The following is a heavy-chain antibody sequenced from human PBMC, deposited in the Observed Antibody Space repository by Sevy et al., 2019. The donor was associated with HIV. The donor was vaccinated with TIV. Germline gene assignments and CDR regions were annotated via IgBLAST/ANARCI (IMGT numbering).Heavy chain of an antibody. V-gene: IGHV3-30*09. Sequence: GGSLRLSCSVSGFNFSTYAMHWVRQAPGKGLEWVAVISSDVIRKYYGASVRGRFAISRDNSNNTLSLQMNSLRIEDTAVYYCARDERGDADLPDYWGQGTLVTVSS. J-gene: IGHJ4*02. CDR2: ISSDVIRK. CDR1: GFNFSTYA. CDR3: ARDERGDADLPDY. D-gene: IGHD3-16*01.